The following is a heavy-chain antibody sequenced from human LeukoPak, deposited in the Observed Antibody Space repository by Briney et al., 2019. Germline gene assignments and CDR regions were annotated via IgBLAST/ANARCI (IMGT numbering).Heavy chain of an antibody. J-gene: IGHJ5*02. CDR3: ARRDKDGGYRSSSDNWFDP. CDR1: GYSFINYW. CDR2: IYPGDSDT. V-gene: IGHV5-51*01. D-gene: IGHD6-6*01. Sequence: GESLKISCKGSGYSFINYWIGWVRQMPGKGLEWMGMIYPGDSDTRYSPSFQGQVTISADKSISTAYLQWSSLKASDTAMYYCARRDKDGGYRSSSDNWFDPWGQGTLVTVSS.